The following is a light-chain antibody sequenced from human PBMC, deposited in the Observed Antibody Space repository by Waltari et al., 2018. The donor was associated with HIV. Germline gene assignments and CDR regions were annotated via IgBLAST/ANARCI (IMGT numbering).Light chain of an antibody. CDR1: SGHTNYA. CDR3: QSWDADIHV. Sequence: QLVLTQSPSASASLGASVKLTCTLNSGHTNYAIAWHQQQTEKGPRYLMKLNGDGSHTKGDGIPDRFSGSSSGAERYLTISSLQSDDEADYYCQSWDADIHVFGGGTKLTVL. J-gene: IGLJ3*02. CDR2: LNGDGSH. V-gene: IGLV4-69*01.